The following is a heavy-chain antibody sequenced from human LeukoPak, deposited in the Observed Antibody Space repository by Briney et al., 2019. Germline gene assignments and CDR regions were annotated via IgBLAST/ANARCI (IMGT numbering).Heavy chain of an antibody. CDR2: ISGSGGST. Sequence: PGGSLRLSCAASGFTFSSYAMHWVRQAPGKGLEWVSAISGSGGSTYYADSVKGRFTISRDNSKNTLYLQMSSLRAEDTAVYYCAKDLGQQLTTYFDYWGQGTLVTVSS. V-gene: IGHV3-23*01. CDR1: GFTFSSYA. CDR3: AKDLGQQLTTYFDY. J-gene: IGHJ4*02. D-gene: IGHD6-13*01.